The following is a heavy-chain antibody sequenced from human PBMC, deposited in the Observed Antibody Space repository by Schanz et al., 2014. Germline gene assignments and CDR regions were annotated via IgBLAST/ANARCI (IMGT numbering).Heavy chain of an antibody. D-gene: IGHD3-9*01. V-gene: IGHV1-46*01. Sequence: QVQLEQSGAEVKKPGASVKVSCKTSGYSFSDYGITWVRQAPGQGLEWMGIINLSGGSTNNAQKFQGRLTMTRDTSTSTVYMELSSLRSEDTAVYYCAKHVRSLTGNDYWGQGTLVTVSS. CDR2: INLSGGST. CDR1: GYSFSDYG. CDR3: AKHVRSLTGNDY. J-gene: IGHJ4*02.